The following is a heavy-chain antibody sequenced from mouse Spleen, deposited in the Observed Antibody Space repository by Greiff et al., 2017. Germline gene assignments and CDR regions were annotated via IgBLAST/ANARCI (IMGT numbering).Heavy chain of an antibody. CDR2: IWRGGST. D-gene: IGHD1-1*01. CDR1: GFTLTSYG. V-gene: IGHV2-5-1*01. CDR3: AKEAVGAMDY. Sequence: QVQLQQSGPSLVKPSQCLSITCKVSGFTLTSYGVHWVRQSPGKGLEWLGVIWRGGSTDYNAAFMSRLSITKDNSKSQVFFKMNSLQADDTAIYYLAKEAVGAMDYWGQGTSVPVSS. J-gene: IGHJ4*01.